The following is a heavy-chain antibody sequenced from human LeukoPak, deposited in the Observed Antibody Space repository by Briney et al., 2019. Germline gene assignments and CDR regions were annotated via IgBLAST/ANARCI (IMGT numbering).Heavy chain of an antibody. CDR3: AKDRPPVATID. V-gene: IGHV3-23*01. D-gene: IGHD5-12*01. Sequence: GGCLRLSCTASGFTLSTSWMTWVRQAPGKGLEWVSAISGSGGSTYYADSVKGRFTISRDNSKNTLYLQMNSLRAEDTAVYYCAKDRPPVATIDWGQGTLVTVSS. J-gene: IGHJ4*02. CDR1: GFTLSTSW. CDR2: ISGSGGST.